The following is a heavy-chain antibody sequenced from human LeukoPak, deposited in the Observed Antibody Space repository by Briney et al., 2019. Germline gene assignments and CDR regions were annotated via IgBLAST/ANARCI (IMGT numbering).Heavy chain of an antibody. CDR2: IYHDGST. Sequence: SETLSLTCAVSGGSISSNNWWIWVRQSPEKGLEWIGEIYHDGSTNYNPSLKSRVTISMDKSKNQLSLKLNFVTAADTAVYYCARGLGFNYMDVWGKGTTVTVSS. V-gene: IGHV4-4*02. CDR1: GGSISSNNW. D-gene: IGHD2-15*01. CDR3: ARGLGFNYMDV. J-gene: IGHJ6*03.